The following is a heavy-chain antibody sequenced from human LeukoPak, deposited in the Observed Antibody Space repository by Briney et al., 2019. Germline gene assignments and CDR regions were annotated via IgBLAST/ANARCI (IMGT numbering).Heavy chain of an antibody. CDR3: ASTRTYYYDSSGDTGFDY. V-gene: IGHV4-59*01. D-gene: IGHD3-22*01. CDR2: IYYSGST. CDR1: DGSISSYY. J-gene: IGHJ4*02. Sequence: SETLSLTCTVSDGSISSYYWSWIRQPPGKGLEWIGYIYYSGSTNYNPSLKSRVTISVDTSKNQFSLKLSSVTAADTAVYYCASTRTYYYDSSGDTGFDYWGQGTLVTVSS.